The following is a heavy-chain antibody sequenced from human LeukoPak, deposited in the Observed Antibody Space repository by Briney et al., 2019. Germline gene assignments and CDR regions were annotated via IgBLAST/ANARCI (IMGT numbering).Heavy chain of an antibody. D-gene: IGHD2-2*03. CDR3: ARDVSMDIGGSDC. CDR1: GFTFSSYE. J-gene: IGHJ4*02. CDR2: TTDDGGST. V-gene: IGHV3-23*01. Sequence: PGGSLRLSCAASGFTFSSYEMSWVRQVPGKGLEWVSTTTDDGGSTHYADAVKGRLTMSRDNSKNTLYLQLNSLRAEDTAVYYCARDVSMDIGGSDCWGPGTLVTVSS.